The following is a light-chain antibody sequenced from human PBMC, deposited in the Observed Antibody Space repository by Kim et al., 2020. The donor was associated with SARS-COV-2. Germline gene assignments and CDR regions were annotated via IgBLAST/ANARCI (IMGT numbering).Light chain of an antibody. Sequence: VSPGYRSTRPGRASQLVSIYLAWNKQIPSQAPRLLIYGASTRPNGIPARYSGSGSETAFTLTIGSLLSEAFAVYYCHQYNNWRLTFVQGTKVYIK. J-gene: IGKJ1*01. V-gene: IGKV3-15*01. CDR2: GAS. CDR1: QLVSIY. CDR3: HQYNNWRLT.